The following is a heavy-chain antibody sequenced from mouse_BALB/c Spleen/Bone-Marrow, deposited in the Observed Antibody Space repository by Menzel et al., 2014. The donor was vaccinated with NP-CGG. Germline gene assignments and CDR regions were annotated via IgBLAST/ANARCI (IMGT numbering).Heavy chain of an antibody. V-gene: IGHV1-69*01. CDR3: ARGGDDFSLDY. CDR2: IDTSDSYT. CDR1: GYAFTDRW. J-gene: IGHJ4*01. D-gene: IGHD2-4*01. Sequence: QVQLQQSGTELVMPGASVKMSCKASGYAFTDRWIHWVKPRPGQGLEWIGAIDTSDSYTNYNQKFKVKATLTVDESSSTAYIHLSSLTSEDSAVYYCARGGDDFSLDYWGQGTSVTVSS.